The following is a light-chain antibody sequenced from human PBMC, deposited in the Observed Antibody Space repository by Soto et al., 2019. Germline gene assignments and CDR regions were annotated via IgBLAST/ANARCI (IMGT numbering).Light chain of an antibody. CDR1: QSVSSGY. Sequence: EIVLTQSPGTLSLSPGERATLSCRASQSVSSGYLAWYQQKPGQAPRLLIYGTSSRATGIPDRFSGSGSGTDFTLTISRLEPEDFAVYYCQQYDSPPRTFGQGTKVEIK. CDR3: QQYDSPPRT. CDR2: GTS. J-gene: IGKJ1*01. V-gene: IGKV3-20*01.